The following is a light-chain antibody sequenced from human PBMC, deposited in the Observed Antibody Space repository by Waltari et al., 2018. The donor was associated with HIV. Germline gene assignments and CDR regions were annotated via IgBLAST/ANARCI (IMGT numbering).Light chain of an antibody. CDR1: SGSIASNY. J-gene: IGLJ2*01. CDR3: QSYEGSI. V-gene: IGLV6-57*04. CDR2: EDN. Sequence: NLMLTQPHSVSESPGKTVTISCTRSSGSIASNYVQWYQQRPGSAPTTVIYEDNHRPSGVPIRSSGSIDSSSTPSPLTSSGLRTEDVTDAYCQSYEGSILGGGTTLSVL.